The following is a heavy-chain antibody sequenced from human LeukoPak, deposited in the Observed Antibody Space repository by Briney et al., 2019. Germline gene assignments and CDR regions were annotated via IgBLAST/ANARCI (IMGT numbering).Heavy chain of an antibody. CDR3: ARETSYSNSYYFDY. CDR1: GFTFDDYA. D-gene: IGHD6-6*01. Sequence: GGSLRLSCAASGFTFDDYAMHWVRQAPGKGLEWVSGISWNSGSIGYADSVKGRFTISRDNAKNSLYLQMNSLRAEDTAVYYCARETSYSNSYYFDYRGQGTLVTVSS. V-gene: IGHV3-9*01. CDR2: ISWNSGSI. J-gene: IGHJ4*02.